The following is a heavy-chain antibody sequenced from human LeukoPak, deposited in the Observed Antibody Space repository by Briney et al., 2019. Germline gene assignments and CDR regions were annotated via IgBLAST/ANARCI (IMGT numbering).Heavy chain of an antibody. D-gene: IGHD6-13*01. CDR2: IYHSGST. J-gene: IGHJ4*02. Sequence: PSETLSLTCAVSGVSISISNWWSWVRQPPGKGLDWIGEIYHSGSTNYNASLKSRVTISVDKSKNQFSLRLNSVPAADPAVYYCARGGYSSSTYYFDYWGQGTLVTVSS. V-gene: IGHV4-4*02. CDR3: ARGGYSSSTYYFDY. CDR1: GVSISISNW.